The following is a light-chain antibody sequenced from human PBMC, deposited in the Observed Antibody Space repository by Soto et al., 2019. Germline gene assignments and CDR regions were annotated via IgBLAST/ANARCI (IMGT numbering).Light chain of an antibody. CDR1: QSVSSN. V-gene: IGKV3-15*01. CDR2: GAS. Sequence: EIVMTQSPATLSVFPGERATLSCRASQSVSSNLAWYQQKPGQAPRLLIYGASTRATGIPARFSGSGSGTEFTPTISSLQSEDFAVYYCQQYNNWLGTFGQGTKVDIK. CDR3: QQYNNWLGT. J-gene: IGKJ1*01.